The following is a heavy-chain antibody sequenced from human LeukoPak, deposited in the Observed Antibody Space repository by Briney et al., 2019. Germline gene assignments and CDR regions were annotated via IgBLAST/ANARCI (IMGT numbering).Heavy chain of an antibody. J-gene: IGHJ4*02. Sequence: ASVKVSCKASGYTFTSYYMHWVRQAPGQGLERMGIINPSGGSTSYAQKFQGRVTMTRDTSTSTVYMELSSLRSEDTAVYYCARGGNYYGSGSYLGDYFDYWGQGTLVTVSS. CDR2: INPSGGST. CDR1: GYTFTSYY. D-gene: IGHD3-10*01. V-gene: IGHV1-46*01. CDR3: ARGGNYYGSGSYLGDYFDY.